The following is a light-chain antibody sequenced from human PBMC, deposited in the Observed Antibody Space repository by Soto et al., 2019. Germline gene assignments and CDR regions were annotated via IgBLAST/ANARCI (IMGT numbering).Light chain of an antibody. Sequence: DIVMTQSPDSLSVSLGERATINCKSSQSVFHSPNNMNYLAWYKQKPGQPPKMLIYWASARQSGVHDRFSGSRSGTDLIIIISSLQAEDVTVYYYEQYLGLPRKFGQGTKVEIK. CDR1: QSVFHSPNNMNY. V-gene: IGKV4-1*01. CDR2: WAS. CDR3: EQYLGLPRK. J-gene: IGKJ1*01.